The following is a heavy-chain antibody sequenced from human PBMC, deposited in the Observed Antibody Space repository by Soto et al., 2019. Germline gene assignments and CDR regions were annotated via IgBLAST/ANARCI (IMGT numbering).Heavy chain of an antibody. J-gene: IGHJ4*02. Sequence: EVRLLESGGGLVQPGGSLRLSCEGSGFTFTNYGMDWVRQAPGKGLEWISFISGAGDTTYYADSVKGRFIISRDNSKNTLYLQMNSLRVEDTALYYCAKSFTQSNVWRAYRHKTHFDYWGQGALVTVTS. CDR1: GFTFTNYG. CDR2: ISGAGDTT. CDR3: AKSFTQSNVWRAYRHKTHFDY. D-gene: IGHD3-16*02. V-gene: IGHV3-23*01.